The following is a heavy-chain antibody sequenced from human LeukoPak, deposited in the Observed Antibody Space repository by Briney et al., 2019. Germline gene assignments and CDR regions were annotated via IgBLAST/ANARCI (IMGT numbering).Heavy chain of an antibody. D-gene: IGHD2-8*01. V-gene: IGHV4-4*02. J-gene: IGHJ4*02. CDR3: SRENGAFSPFGY. CDR1: GVSITSTNW. CDR2: ASLSGLT. Sequence: PSETLSLTCGVSGVSITSTNWWSWVRQPPGQGLEWIGEASLSGLTNYNPSLSSRVIMALDTSKNHLSLHLTSVTAADTAVYYCSRENGAFSPFGYWGQGYLVTVLS.